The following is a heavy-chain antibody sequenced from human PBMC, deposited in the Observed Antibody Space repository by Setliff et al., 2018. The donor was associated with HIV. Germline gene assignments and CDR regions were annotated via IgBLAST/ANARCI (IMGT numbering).Heavy chain of an antibody. CDR1: GYTFTAYY. V-gene: IGHV1-2*06. J-gene: IGHJ3*01. CDR3: ARQDHSSVNAGSLYAFDV. Sequence: ASVKVSCKASGYTFTAYYIHWVRQAPGHELQLMGRIEPSSGGTNYIQKFQGRVTITRDKSIYTVYMELTGLTSDDTAVYYCARQDHSSVNAGSLYAFDVWGQGTMFTVSS. D-gene: IGHD3-10*01. CDR2: IEPSSGGT.